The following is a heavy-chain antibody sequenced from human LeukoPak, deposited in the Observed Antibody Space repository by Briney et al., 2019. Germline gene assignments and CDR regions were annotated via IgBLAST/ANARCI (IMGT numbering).Heavy chain of an antibody. J-gene: IGHJ2*01. CDR1: GVSISGFY. CDR2: IYYSGST. CDR3: ARIDIAAPNPWYFDL. Sequence: PSETPSPTRTVSGVSISGFYWSWSRQPPGKGLEWSGDIYYSGSTNYNPSLKSRVTISVDTSKNQFSLKLSSVTAADTAVYYCARIDIAAPNPWYFDLWGRGTLVAVSS. V-gene: IGHV4-59*01. D-gene: IGHD6-13*01.